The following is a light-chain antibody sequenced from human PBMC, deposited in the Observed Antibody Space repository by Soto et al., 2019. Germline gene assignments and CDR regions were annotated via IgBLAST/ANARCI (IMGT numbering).Light chain of an antibody. CDR1: QTVSSSY. Sequence: DIVLTQSPGTLSLSPGERATLSCRASQTVSSSYLAWYQQKPGQAPRLLIFGASTRAAGFPDRFSGSGSGTDFTLTISRLEPEDFAVYYCQQYGSSPRTFGQGTNVEIK. V-gene: IGKV3-20*01. CDR3: QQYGSSPRT. J-gene: IGKJ1*01. CDR2: GAS.